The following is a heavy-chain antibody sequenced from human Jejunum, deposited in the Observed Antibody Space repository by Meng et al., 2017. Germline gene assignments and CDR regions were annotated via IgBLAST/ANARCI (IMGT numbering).Heavy chain of an antibody. CDR3: ARGDILGPTSVEYFQH. CDR2: ISYDGSKI. V-gene: IGHV3-30*04. CDR1: GFTFSTYA. D-gene: IGHD1-26*01. Sequence: GESLKISCAASGFTFSTYAMHWVRQAPGKGLEWVTMISYDGSKIYYADSVKGRFTTSRDNPKSTVDLQMNSLTVEDTAVYFCARGDILGPTSVEYFQHWGQGTLVTVSS. J-gene: IGHJ1*01.